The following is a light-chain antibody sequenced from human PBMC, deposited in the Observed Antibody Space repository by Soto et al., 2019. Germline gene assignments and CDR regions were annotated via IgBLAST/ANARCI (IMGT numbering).Light chain of an antibody. V-gene: IGKV1-5*01. J-gene: IGKJ1*01. Sequence: DIQMTQSPSTLSVSLGDRITITCRASEDIDTSLAWFQQRPGKAPKVLIAGASGLMNGVPSTFSGSGSGTEFALTISSVQPDDFATCFCQHYDTFSWTFGQGTKVEMK. CDR3: QHYDTFSWT. CDR1: EDIDTS. CDR2: GAS.